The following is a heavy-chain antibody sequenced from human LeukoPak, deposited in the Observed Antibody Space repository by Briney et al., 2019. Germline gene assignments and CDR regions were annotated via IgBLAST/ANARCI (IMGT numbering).Heavy chain of an antibody. CDR1: GFTFSSYW. J-gene: IGHJ3*02. CDR3: ARDSSDSSGYFYVGDAFDI. Sequence: GGSLRLSCAASGFTFSSYWMHWVRQAPGKGLVWVSRINGDGSSTSYADSVKGRFTISRDNAKNTLYLQMNSLRAEDTAVYYCARDSSDSSGYFYVGDAFDIWGQGKMVTVSS. D-gene: IGHD3-22*01. CDR2: INGDGSST. V-gene: IGHV3-74*01.